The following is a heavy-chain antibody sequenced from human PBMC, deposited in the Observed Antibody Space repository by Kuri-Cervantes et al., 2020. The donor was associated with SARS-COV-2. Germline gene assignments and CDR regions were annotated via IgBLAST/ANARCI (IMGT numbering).Heavy chain of an antibody. V-gene: IGHV1-2*02. CDR1: GYAFTGYY. CDR2: TNPNSGGT. Sequence: ASVQVSCKASGYAFTGYYMHWVRQATGQGLEWMGWTNPNSGGTNYAKKFQGRVTMTRNTSISTAYMELNRLGSDDTAVYYFARGNGDWGLDYWGQGTLVTVSS. D-gene: IGHD7-27*01. J-gene: IGHJ4*02. CDR3: ARGNGDWGLDY.